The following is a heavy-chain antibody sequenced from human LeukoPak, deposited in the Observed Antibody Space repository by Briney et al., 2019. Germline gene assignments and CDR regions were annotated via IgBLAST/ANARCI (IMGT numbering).Heavy chain of an antibody. CDR1: GDSVSSNSAA. V-gene: IGHV6-1*01. D-gene: IGHD6-13*01. CDR3: AREGIAAAGNYYYYYMDV. Sequence: SQTLSLTCAISGDSVSSNSAAWNWIRQSPSRGLEWLGRTYYRSKWYNDYAVSVKSRITINPDTSKNQFSLQLNSVTPEDTAVYYCAREGIAAAGNYYYYYMDVWGKGTTVTVSS. J-gene: IGHJ6*03. CDR2: TYYRSKWYN.